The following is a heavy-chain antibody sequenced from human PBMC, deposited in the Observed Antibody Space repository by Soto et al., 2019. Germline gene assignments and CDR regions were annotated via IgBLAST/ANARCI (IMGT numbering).Heavy chain of an antibody. Sequence: GGSLRLSCAASGFTFSSYAMSWVRQAPGKGLEWVSAISGSGGSTYYADSVKGRFTISRDNSKNTLYLQMNSLRAEDTAVYYCAKPPLRAQYYYYGMDVWGQGTTVTVSS. V-gene: IGHV3-23*01. CDR1: GFTFSSYA. J-gene: IGHJ6*02. CDR2: ISGSGGST. CDR3: AKPPLRAQYYYYGMDV.